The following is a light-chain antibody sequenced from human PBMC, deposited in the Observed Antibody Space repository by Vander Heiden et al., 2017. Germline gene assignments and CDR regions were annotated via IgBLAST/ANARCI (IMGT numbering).Light chain of an antibody. CDR3: QSYDSRLSGSV. CDR1: SSNIGAGYD. Sequence: QSMLTQPHPVPGAPGQRVTISCTGSSSNIGAGYDVHWYQQLPGTAPKLLIYGNSNRPSGVPDRFSDSKSGTSASLAITGLQAEDEADYYCQSYDSRLSGSVFGGGTKLTVL. CDR2: GNS. J-gene: IGLJ3*02. V-gene: IGLV1-40*01.